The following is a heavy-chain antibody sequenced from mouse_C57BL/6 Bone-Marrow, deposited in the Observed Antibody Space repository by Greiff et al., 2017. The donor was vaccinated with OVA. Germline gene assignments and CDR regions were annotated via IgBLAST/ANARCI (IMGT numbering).Heavy chain of an antibody. CDR2: IDPENGDT. D-gene: IGHD2-4*01. Sequence: DVKLQESGAELVRPGASVKLSCTASGFNIKDDYMHWVKQRPEQGLEWIGWIDPENGDTEYASKFQGKATITADTSSNTAYLQLSSLTSEDTAVYYCTNYDGSFDYWGQGTTLTVSS. CDR1: GFNIKDDY. V-gene: IGHV14-4*01. J-gene: IGHJ2*01. CDR3: TNYDGSFDY.